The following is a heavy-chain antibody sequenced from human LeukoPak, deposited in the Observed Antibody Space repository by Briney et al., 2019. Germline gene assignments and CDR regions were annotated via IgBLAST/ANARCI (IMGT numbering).Heavy chain of an antibody. CDR1: GYTFTGYY. D-gene: IGHD1-7*01. CDR3: ARGLNWNYGDYFDY. V-gene: IGHV1-2*06. Sequence: ASVKVSCKASGYTFTGYYMHWVRQAPGQGLEWMGRINPNSGGTNYAQKFQGRVTMTRDTSISTAYMELSRLRSEDTAVYYCARGLNWNYGDYFDYWGQGTLVTVSS. J-gene: IGHJ4*02. CDR2: INPNSGGT.